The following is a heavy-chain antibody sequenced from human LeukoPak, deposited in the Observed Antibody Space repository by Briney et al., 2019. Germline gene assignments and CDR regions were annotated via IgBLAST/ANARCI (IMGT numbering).Heavy chain of an antibody. CDR1: GFTFSTYG. Sequence: PGRSLRLSCAASGFTFSTYGMHWVRQAPGKGLEWVAVISYDGTNKYYADSVKGRFTISRDNSKNTLYLQMNSLRAEDTALYYCAKDDYGDRKAFSVAYWGQGTLVTVSS. D-gene: IGHD4-17*01. J-gene: IGHJ4*02. CDR3: AKDDYGDRKAFSVAY. V-gene: IGHV3-30*18. CDR2: ISYDGTNK.